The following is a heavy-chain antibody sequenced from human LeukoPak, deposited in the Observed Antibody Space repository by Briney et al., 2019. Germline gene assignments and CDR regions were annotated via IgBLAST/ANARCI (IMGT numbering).Heavy chain of an antibody. CDR2: IYSGGST. CDR3: ARVGKVGIVATFFDY. Sequence: GGSLRLSCAASGFTFSSYAMSWVRQAPGKGLEWVSVIYSGGSTYYADSVKGRFTISRDNSKNTLYLQMNSLRAEDTAVYYCARVGKVGIVATFFDYWGQGTLVTVSS. CDR1: GFTFSSYA. V-gene: IGHV3-66*01. J-gene: IGHJ4*02. D-gene: IGHD5-12*01.